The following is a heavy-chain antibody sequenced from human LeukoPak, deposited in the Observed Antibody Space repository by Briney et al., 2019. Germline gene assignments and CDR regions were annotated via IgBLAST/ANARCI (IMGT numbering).Heavy chain of an antibody. CDR3: ASGALEWKLLGAFDI. V-gene: IGHV1-18*01. Sequence: ASVKVSCKASGYTFTSYGISWVRQAPGQGLEWMGWISAYNGNTNYAQKLQGRVTMTTDTTTSTVYMELRSLRSDDTAVYYCASGALEWKLLGAFDIWGQGTMVTVSS. J-gene: IGHJ3*02. D-gene: IGHD1-26*01. CDR2: ISAYNGNT. CDR1: GYTFTSYG.